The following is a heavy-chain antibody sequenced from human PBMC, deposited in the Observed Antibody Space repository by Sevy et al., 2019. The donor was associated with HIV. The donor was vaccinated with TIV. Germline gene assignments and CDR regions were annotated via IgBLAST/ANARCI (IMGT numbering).Heavy chain of an antibody. CDR3: ARDLGVAGGYYPSANFDY. J-gene: IGHJ4*02. CDR2: IKQDGSEK. CDR1: GFTFSSYW. V-gene: IGHV3-7*01. D-gene: IGHD3-10*01. Sequence: GGSLRLSCAASGFTFSSYWMSWVRQAPGKGLEWVANIKQDGSEKYYVDSVKVRFTISRDNAKNSLYLQMNSLRDEDTAVYYCARDLGVAGGYYPSANFDYWGQGTLVTVSS.